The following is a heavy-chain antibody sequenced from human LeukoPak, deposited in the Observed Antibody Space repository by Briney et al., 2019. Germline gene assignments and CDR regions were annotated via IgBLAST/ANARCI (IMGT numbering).Heavy chain of an antibody. CDR2: IRSKANSYAT. CDR3: TRLELGDSGSPAPSDAFDI. V-gene: IGHV3-73*01. Sequence: GGSLKLSCAASGFTFSGSAMHWVRQASGKGLEWVGRIRSKANSYATAYAASVKGRFTISRDDSKNTAYLQMNSLKTEDTAVYYCTRLELGDSGSPAPSDAFDIWGQGTMVTVPS. J-gene: IGHJ3*02. D-gene: IGHD1-26*01. CDR1: GFTFSGSA.